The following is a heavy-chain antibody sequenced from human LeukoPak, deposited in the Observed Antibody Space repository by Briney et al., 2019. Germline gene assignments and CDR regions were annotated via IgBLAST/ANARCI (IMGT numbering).Heavy chain of an antibody. J-gene: IGHJ4*02. Sequence: PGGSLRLSCAASGFTFSSYAMSWVRHAPGKGLEWVSAISGSGGSTYYADSVKGRFTISRDNYKNSLYLQMNRVRAEDAALYYCAKGGGDCSSTSCQSLDYWGQGTLVSVSS. CDR2: ISGSGGST. D-gene: IGHD2-2*01. V-gene: IGHV3-23*01. CDR3: AKGGGDCSSTSCQSLDY. CDR1: GFTFSSYA.